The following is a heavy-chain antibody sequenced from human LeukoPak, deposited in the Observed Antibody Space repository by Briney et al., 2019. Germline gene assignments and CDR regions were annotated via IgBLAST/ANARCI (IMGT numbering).Heavy chain of an antibody. J-gene: IGHJ4*02. V-gene: IGHV3-23*01. CDR1: GFTFSSYA. CDR2: ISGSGGST. CDR3: ASQGPIAVAGFDY. Sequence: QSGGSLRLSCAASGFTFSSYAMSWVRQAPGKGLEWVSAISGSGGSTYYADSVKGRFTISRDNSKNTLYLQMNSLRAEDTAVYYCASQGPIAVAGFDYWGQGTLATVSS. D-gene: IGHD6-19*01.